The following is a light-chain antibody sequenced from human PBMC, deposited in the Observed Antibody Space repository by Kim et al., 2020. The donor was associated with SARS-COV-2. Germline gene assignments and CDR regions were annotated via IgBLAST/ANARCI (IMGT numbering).Light chain of an antibody. J-gene: IGLJ2*01. V-gene: IGLV3-21*03. CDR2: DNT. CDR3: QVWDSSSDHPVL. CDR1: NIGSES. Sequence: SYELTQPPSVSVAPGKTVKITCGGNNIGSESVQWYQQKPGQAPVLVVYDNTDRPSGISERVSGSNSGNTATLTITRVEAGDEADYYCQVWDSSSDHPVLFGGGTQLTVL.